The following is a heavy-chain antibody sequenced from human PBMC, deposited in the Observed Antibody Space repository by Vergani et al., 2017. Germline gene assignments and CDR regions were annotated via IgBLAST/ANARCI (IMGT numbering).Heavy chain of an antibody. CDR3: AGDKELLVEVDY. D-gene: IGHD1-26*01. V-gene: IGHV3-21*01. CDR1: GFTFSSYS. J-gene: IGHJ4*02. CDR2: ISSSSSYI. Sequence: EVQLVESGGGLVKPGGSLRLSCAASGFTFSSYSMNWVRQAPGKGLEWVSSISSSSSYIYYADSVKGRFTISTDNAKNSLYLQMNSLRAEDTAVYYCAGDKELLVEVDYGGQGTLVTVSS.